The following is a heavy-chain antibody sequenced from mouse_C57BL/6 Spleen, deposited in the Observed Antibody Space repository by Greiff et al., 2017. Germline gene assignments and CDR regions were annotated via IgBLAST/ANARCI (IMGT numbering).Heavy chain of an antibody. J-gene: IGHJ2*01. CDR1: GYTFTSYG. CDR2: IYPRSGNP. V-gene: IGHV1-81*01. CDR3: ARENSNYDFDY. Sequence: VQLQQSGAELARPGASVKLSCKASGYTFTSYGISWVKQRTGQGLEWIGEIYPRSGNPYYNEKFKGKATLTADKSSSTAYMELRSLTSEDSAVYFCARENSNYDFDYWGQGTTLTVSS. D-gene: IGHD2-5*01.